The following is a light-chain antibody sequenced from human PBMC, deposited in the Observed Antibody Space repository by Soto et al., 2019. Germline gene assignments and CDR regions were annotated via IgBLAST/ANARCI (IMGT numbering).Light chain of an antibody. Sequence: DIVMTQSPDSLAVSLGERATINCKSSQSVLYSSNNKNYLAWYQQKPGQPPKLLISWASTRESGVPDRFSGSGSGTDFILTISSLQAEDVAVYYCQQYCSTPHFGPGTKVDIK. J-gene: IGKJ3*01. CDR3: QQYCSTPH. V-gene: IGKV4-1*01. CDR2: WAS. CDR1: QSVLYSSNNKNY.